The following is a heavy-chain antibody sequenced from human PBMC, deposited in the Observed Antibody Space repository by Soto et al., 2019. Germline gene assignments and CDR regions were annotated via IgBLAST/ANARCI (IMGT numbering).Heavy chain of an antibody. CDR1: GGSFRREA. V-gene: IGHV1-69*12. J-gene: IGHJ2*01. CDR2: ILPFFGTA. Sequence: QVQLVQSGAEVKKPGSSVKVSCKASGGSFRREAINWVRQAPGQGPEWMGGILPFFGTADYAQKFQGRVTITADESTSTAYMELSSLRSEDTAVYYCARGNHRWLQLWYFDLWGRGTLVTVCS. CDR3: ARGNHRWLQLWYFDL. D-gene: IGHD5-12*01.